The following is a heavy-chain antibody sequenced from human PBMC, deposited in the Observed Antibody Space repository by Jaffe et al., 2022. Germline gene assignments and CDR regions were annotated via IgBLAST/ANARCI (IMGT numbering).Heavy chain of an antibody. CDR1: GFTLSRFY. CDR2: FRNIEDGSTT. CDR3: VREYWGGFDY. J-gene: IGHJ4*02. D-gene: IGHD3-16*01. V-gene: IGHV3-72*01. Sequence: EVQLVESGGAFVQAGGSLKLSCAASGFTLSRFYMDWVRQAPGKGLEWVALFRNIEDGSTTEHAASVKGRFFISKDDSKNSVYLQMNSLKTEDTAVYYCVREYWGGFDYWGQGSLVTVSS.